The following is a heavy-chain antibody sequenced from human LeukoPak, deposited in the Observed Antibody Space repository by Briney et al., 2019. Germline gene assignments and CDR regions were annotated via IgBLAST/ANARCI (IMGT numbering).Heavy chain of an antibody. J-gene: IGHJ3*02. CDR2: IKPDATEK. Sequence: GGSLRLSCAASGFSFTTWMSWVRQAPGKGREWVANIKPDATEKHYVDSVRGRFTISRDNAQNSLSLEMSSLRAEDTAVYYCARGVWSSRNAFDIWGQGTMVTVSS. CDR1: GFSFTTW. D-gene: IGHD1-14*01. CDR3: ARGVWSSRNAFDI. V-gene: IGHV3-7*01.